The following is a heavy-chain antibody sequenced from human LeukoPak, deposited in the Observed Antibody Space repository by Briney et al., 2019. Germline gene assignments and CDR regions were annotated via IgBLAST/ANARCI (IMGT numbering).Heavy chain of an antibody. CDR3: ARVGMVRGYYFDY. V-gene: IGHV3-23*01. D-gene: IGHD3-10*01. Sequence: GGSLRLSCAASGFTFSSYAMSWVRQAPGKGLEWVSAISGSGGSTYYADSVKGRFTISRDNAKNTLYLQMNSLRAEDTAVYYCARVGMVRGYYFDYWGQGTLVTVSS. CDR1: GFTFSSYA. J-gene: IGHJ4*02. CDR2: ISGSGGST.